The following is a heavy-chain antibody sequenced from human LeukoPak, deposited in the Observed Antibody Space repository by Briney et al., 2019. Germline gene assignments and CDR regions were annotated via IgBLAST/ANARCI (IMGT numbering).Heavy chain of an antibody. CDR1: GYTFTHYG. D-gene: IGHD2-2*01. CDR2: INPTGST. CDR3: AREMPSTYFFDY. J-gene: IGHJ4*02. V-gene: IGHV1-46*01. Sequence: ASVRVSCKTSGYTFTHYGITWVRQAPGQGLEWMGIINPTGSTIYAQKFQGRVTMTRDTSTSTVSMELSSLISDDTAVYYCAREMPSTYFFDYWGQGTLVTVSS.